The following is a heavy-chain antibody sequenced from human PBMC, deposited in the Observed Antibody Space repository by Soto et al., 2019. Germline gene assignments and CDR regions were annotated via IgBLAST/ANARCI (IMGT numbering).Heavy chain of an antibody. Sequence: ASVNVPCKASGYTFTGYYMHWVRQAPGQGLEWMGWINPNSGGTNYAQKFQGRVTMTRDTSISTAYMELSRLRSDDTAVYYCARDWDGRYYYDSSGYHSFDPWGQGTLVTVSS. D-gene: IGHD3-22*01. CDR3: ARDWDGRYYYDSSGYHSFDP. CDR2: INPNSGGT. V-gene: IGHV1-2*02. J-gene: IGHJ5*02. CDR1: GYTFTGYY.